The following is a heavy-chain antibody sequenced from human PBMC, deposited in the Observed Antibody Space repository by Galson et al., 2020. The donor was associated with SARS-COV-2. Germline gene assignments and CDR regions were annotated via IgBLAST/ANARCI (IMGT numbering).Heavy chain of an antibody. V-gene: IGHV1-2*06. CDR3: TRGSNSSPFYHFDP. CDR1: GYTFSGHY. D-gene: IGHD3-10*01. J-gene: IGHJ5*02. Sequence: ASVKVSCKASGYTFSGHYMHWVRLAPGQGLEWMGRINPNRGDTDVAQKFQGRVTMTTDTSLTTAYMELSRLTSDDTAVYYCTRGSNSSPFYHFDPWGQGTPVTVSS. CDR2: INPNRGDT.